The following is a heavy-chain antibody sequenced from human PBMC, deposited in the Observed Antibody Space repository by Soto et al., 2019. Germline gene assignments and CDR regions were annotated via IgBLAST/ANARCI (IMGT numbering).Heavy chain of an antibody. CDR1: GYSFTSYW. J-gene: IGHJ6*02. CDR2: TYPGDSDT. Sequence: GESLKISCKGSGYSFTSYWIGWVRQMPGKGLEWMGITYPGDSDTRYSPSFQGQVTISADKSISTAYLQWSSLKASDTAMYYCATHRGGSSWYYDYYGMDVWGQGTTVTVSS. V-gene: IGHV5-51*01. D-gene: IGHD6-13*01. CDR3: ATHRGGSSWYYDYYGMDV.